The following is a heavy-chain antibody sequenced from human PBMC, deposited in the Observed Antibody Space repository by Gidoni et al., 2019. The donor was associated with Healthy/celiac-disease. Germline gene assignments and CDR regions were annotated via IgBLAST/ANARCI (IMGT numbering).Heavy chain of an antibody. V-gene: IGHV3-7*01. D-gene: IGHD6-13*01. CDR2: IKQDGSEK. CDR3: ARNTGYSSLRSYYFDY. CDR1: GFPFSSYW. J-gene: IGHJ4*02. Sequence: EVQLVESGGGLVQPGGSLSLSCAASGFPFSSYWMSWVRQAPGKGLEWVANIKQDGSEKYYVDSVKGRFTISRDNAKNSLYLQMNSLRAEDTAVYYCARNTGYSSLRSYYFDYWGQGTLVTVSS.